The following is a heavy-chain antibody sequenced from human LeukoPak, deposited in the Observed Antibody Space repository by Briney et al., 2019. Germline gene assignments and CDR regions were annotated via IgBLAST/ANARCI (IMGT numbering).Heavy chain of an antibody. CDR3: ATNVVVVGATGVLDV. J-gene: IGHJ3*01. CDR2: IFSGGST. V-gene: IGHV3-53*05. CDR1: VTVRSNY. D-gene: IGHD2-15*01. Sequence: GGSLRLSCAASVTVRSNYMSWVRQAPGKGLEWVSVIFSGGSTSYADSVRGRFTISRDNSKNTVYLQIDGLRTEDTGVYYCATNVVVVGATGVLDVWGQGTMVTVSS.